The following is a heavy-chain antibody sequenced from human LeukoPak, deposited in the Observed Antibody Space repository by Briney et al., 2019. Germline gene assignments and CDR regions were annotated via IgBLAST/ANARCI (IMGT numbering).Heavy chain of an antibody. CDR2: IYYSGST. CDR3: ARAPFWGGSGCHFDY. V-gene: IGHV4-31*11. J-gene: IGHJ4*02. Sequence: RASETLSLACAVYGGSISSGGYYWSWIRQHPGKGLEWIGYIYYSGSTYYNPSLKSRVTISVDTSKNQFSLKLSSVTAADTAVYYCARAPFWGGSGCHFDYWGQGTLVTVSS. CDR1: GGSISSGGYY. D-gene: IGHD6-19*01.